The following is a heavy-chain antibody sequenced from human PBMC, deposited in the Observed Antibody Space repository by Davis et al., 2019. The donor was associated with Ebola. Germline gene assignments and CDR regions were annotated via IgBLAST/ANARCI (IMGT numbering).Heavy chain of an antibody. V-gene: IGHV4-34*01. J-gene: IGHJ6*03. Sequence: GSLRLSCAVYGGSFSGYYWSWIRQPPGKGLEWIGEINHSGSTNYNPSLKSRVTISVDTSKNQFSLKLSSVTAADTAVYYCARGRIVVVPAWPGYYYYYMDVWGKGTTVTVSS. CDR2: INHSGST. CDR1: GGSFSGYY. D-gene: IGHD2-2*01. CDR3: ARGRIVVVPAWPGYYYYYMDV.